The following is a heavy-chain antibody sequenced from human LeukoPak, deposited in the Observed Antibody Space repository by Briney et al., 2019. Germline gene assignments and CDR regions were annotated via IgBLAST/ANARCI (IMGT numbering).Heavy chain of an antibody. CDR3: ARVGDRDYSSSWYRRHYYMDV. J-gene: IGHJ6*03. D-gene: IGHD6-13*01. V-gene: IGHV4-59*01. CDR1: GGSISSYY. CDR2: IYYSGST. Sequence: SETLSLTCTVSGGSISSYYWSWIRQPPGKGLEWIGNIYYSGSTNYNPSLKSRVTISVDTSKNQFSLKLSSVTAADTAVYYCARVGDRDYSSSWYRRHYYMDVWGKGTTVTVSS.